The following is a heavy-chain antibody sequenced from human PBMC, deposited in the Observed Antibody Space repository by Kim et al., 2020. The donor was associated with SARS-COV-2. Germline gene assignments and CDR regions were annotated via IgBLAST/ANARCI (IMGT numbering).Heavy chain of an antibody. Sequence: GGSLRLSCAASGFTFSSYAMHWVRQAPGKGLEWVAVISYDGSNKYYADSVKGRFTISRDNSKNTLYLQMNSLRAEDTAVYYCARPARWLQLDLSYWGQGTLVTVSS. J-gene: IGHJ4*02. CDR2: ISYDGSNK. V-gene: IGHV3-30*04. D-gene: IGHD5-12*01. CDR3: ARPARWLQLDLSY. CDR1: GFTFSSYA.